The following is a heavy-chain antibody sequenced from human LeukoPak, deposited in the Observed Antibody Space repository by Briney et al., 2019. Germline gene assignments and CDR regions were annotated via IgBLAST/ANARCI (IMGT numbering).Heavy chain of an antibody. D-gene: IGHD2-21*01. V-gene: IGHV4-39*07. CDR1: GDSISSSVHF. Sequence: SETLSLTCSVSGDSISSSVHFWGWIRQPPGKGLEWIGSMYYSGTTYYNPSLKSRVTMSVDTSKNQFSLKLSSVTTADTAVYYCARFGVIGSNVYNWFDPWGPGILVTVSS. J-gene: IGHJ5*02. CDR3: ARFGVIGSNVYNWFDP. CDR2: MYYSGTT.